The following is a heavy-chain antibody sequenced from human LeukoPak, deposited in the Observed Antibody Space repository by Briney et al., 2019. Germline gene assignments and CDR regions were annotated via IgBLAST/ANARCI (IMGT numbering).Heavy chain of an antibody. J-gene: IGHJ4*02. D-gene: IGHD1-1*01. CDR3: ARAGPNDHRFDY. CDR1: GFTITSYA. CDR2: ISYHGSSQ. Sequence: TGGSLRLSCAASGFTITSYAMHWVRQAPGKGLEWVAVISYHGSSQYYADSVKGRFTISRDTLKNTVFLQMFSLRPEDTAIYYCARAGPNDHRFDYWGQGTLVTVSS. V-gene: IGHV3-30-3*01.